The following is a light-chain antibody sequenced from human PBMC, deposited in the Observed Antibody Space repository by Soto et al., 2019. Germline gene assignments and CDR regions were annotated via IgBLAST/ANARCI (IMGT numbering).Light chain of an antibody. CDR3: SSCASSSPWV. CDR2: DVT. Sequence: QSALTQPASVSGSPGQSITISCTGTSSDVGGYNYVSWYQQYPGKAPKLMIYDVTNRPSGVSNRFSGSKSGNTAFLTISGLQAEDEADYYCSSCASSSPWVFGGGTKVTVL. CDR1: SSDVGGYNY. V-gene: IGLV2-14*01. J-gene: IGLJ2*01.